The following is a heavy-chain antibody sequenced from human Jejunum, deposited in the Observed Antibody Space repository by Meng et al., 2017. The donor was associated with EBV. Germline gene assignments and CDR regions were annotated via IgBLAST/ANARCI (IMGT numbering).Heavy chain of an antibody. CDR3: ALVIRARFNYFDP. J-gene: IGHJ5*02. V-gene: IGHV1-69-2*01. CDR1: VYIFSDYY. Sequence: EVQLGTSGAKGKKPGATVKISCKVSVYIFSDYYIHWVRQDHGEGLEWMGLVDPQDDETLYAEKFQGRVTITADTSPDTAYMELSSLRSEDTAIYYCALVIRARFNYFDPWGQGTLVTVSS. D-gene: IGHD2-21*01. CDR2: VDPQDDET.